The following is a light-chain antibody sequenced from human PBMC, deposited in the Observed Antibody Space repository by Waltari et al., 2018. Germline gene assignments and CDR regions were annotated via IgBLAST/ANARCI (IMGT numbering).Light chain of an antibody. CDR3: QQYEACPVT. V-gene: IGKV1-5*03. Sequence: DIQMTQSPSTLSASVGDRVTITCRASQSVNRWLAWYQQKPGKAPKLLISKASALQNGVAPRCSGGGSGTEFTLTISNLQPDDSSTYYCQQYEACPVTFGHGTKVEIK. J-gene: IGKJ1*01. CDR1: QSVNRW. CDR2: KAS.